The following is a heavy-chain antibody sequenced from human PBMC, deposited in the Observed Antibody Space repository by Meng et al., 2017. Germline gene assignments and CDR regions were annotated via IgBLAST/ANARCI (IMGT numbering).Heavy chain of an antibody. CDR1: GYTFTGYD. CDR2: MNPNSGNT. D-gene: IGHD6-19*01. Sequence: QVQLVRCGGEVKKPGASVKGSCNASGYTFTGYDINWVRQATGQGLEWMGWMNPNSGNTGYAQKFQGRVTITRNTSISTAYMELSSLRSEDTAVYYCARGLAVAGTVFWFDPWGQGTLVTVSS. CDR3: ARGLAVAGTVFWFDP. V-gene: IGHV1-8*03. J-gene: IGHJ5*02.